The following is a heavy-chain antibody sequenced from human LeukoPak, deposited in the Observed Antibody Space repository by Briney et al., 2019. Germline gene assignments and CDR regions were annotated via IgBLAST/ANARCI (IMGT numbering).Heavy chain of an antibody. CDR1: GFTFSSYS. D-gene: IGHD5-18*01. J-gene: IGHJ4*02. CDR3: ARGYSYGYKDY. Sequence: GGSLRLSCAASGFTFSSYSMNWVRQAPGKGLEWVSYISSSGSTIYYADSVKGRFTISRDNAKNSLYLQMNSLRAEDTAVYYCARGYSYGYKDYWGQGTLVTVSS. CDR2: ISSSGSTI. V-gene: IGHV3-48*04.